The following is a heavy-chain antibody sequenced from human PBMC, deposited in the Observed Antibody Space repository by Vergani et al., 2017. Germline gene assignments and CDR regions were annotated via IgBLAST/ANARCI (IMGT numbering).Heavy chain of an antibody. CDR1: GGTFSSYA. D-gene: IGHD5-18*01. CDR2: IITIFGTA. CDR3: ARDQCAIVTGYYYYYVMDV. J-gene: IGHJ6*02. Sequence: QVQLVQSGDEVKKPGSSVKVSCKASGGTFSSYAISWVRQAPGQGLEWMGRIITIFGTANYAQKFQGRVTITADESTSTAYMDLSSLRSEDTAVYYCARDQCAIVTGYYYYYVMDVWGQGTMVTVSS. V-gene: IGHV1-69*13.